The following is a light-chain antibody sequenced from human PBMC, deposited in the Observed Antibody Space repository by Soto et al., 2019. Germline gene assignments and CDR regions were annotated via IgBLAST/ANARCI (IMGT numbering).Light chain of an antibody. J-gene: IGKJ1*01. V-gene: IGKV3-20*01. CDR1: HSVSNNY. CDR2: GAS. CDR3: QQYGSSGT. Sequence: EIVLTQXXXPRYQAPAETATPSFRASHSVSNNYFSWYQQKPCQSPRLRIYGASNRATGIPDRFSGSGSGTDFTLTISRLEPEDFAVYYCQQYGSSGTFGQGTKVDIK.